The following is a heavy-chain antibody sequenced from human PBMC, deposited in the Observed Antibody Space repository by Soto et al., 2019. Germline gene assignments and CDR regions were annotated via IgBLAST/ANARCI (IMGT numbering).Heavy chain of an antibody. D-gene: IGHD3-3*01. V-gene: IGHV1-18*01. CDR2: ISAYNGNT. Sequence: ASVKVSCKASGYTFTSYGISWVRQAPGQGLEWMGWISAYNGNTNYAQKLQGRVTMTTDTSTSTAYMELRSLRSDGTAVYYCARGRDDFWSGYLYYYYMDVWGKGTTVTVSS. J-gene: IGHJ6*03. CDR1: GYTFTSYG. CDR3: ARGRDDFWSGYLYYYYMDV.